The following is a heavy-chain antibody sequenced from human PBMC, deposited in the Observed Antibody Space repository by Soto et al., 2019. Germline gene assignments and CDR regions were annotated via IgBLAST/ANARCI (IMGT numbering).Heavy chain of an antibody. V-gene: IGHV3-30*03. CDR3: ARDTGHCSGGTCYFSYTFDI. CDR2: ISYDGSNK. Sequence: QVQLVESGGGVVQPGRSLRLSCAASGFTFTSHGIDWVRQAPGKGLEWVAVISYDGSNKYYADSVKGRFTISRDNSKNTXYXXMTSLRVEDTAVYYCARDTGHCSGGTCYFSYTFDIWGRGTMVTVSS. D-gene: IGHD2-15*01. CDR1: GFTFTSHG. J-gene: IGHJ3*02.